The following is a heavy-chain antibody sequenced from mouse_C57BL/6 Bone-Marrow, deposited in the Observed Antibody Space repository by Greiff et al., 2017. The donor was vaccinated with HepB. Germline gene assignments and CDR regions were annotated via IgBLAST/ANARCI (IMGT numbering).Heavy chain of an antibody. J-gene: IGHJ4*01. CDR2: IRNKANGYTT. Sequence: EVMLVESGGGLVQPGGSLSLSCAASGFTFTDYYMSWVRQPPGKALEWLGFIRNKANGYTTEYSASVKGRFTISRDNSQSILYLQMNALRAEDSATYYCARYRDYYVISHYYAMDYWGQGTSVTVAS. CDR1: GFTFTDYY. CDR3: ARYRDYYVISHYYAMDY. D-gene: IGHD1-1*01. V-gene: IGHV7-3*01.